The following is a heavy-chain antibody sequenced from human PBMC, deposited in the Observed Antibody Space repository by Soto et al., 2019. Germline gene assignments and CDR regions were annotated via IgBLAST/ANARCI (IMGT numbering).Heavy chain of an antibody. CDR1: GYTFTGYY. J-gene: IGHJ5*02. D-gene: IGHD2-2*02. V-gene: IGHV1-2*02. Sequence: SVTVSCKASGYTFTGYYMHWVRQAPGQGLEWMGWINPNSGGTNYAQKFQGRVTMTRDTSISTAYMELSRLRSDDTAVYYCARVQKYCSSTSCYTWFDPWGQGTLVTVSS. CDR3: ARVQKYCSSTSCYTWFDP. CDR2: INPNSGGT.